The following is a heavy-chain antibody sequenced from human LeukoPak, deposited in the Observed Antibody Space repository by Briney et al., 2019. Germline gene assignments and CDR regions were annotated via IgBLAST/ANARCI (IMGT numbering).Heavy chain of an antibody. CDR1: GFTFSNYS. V-gene: IGHV3-48*01. CDR3: ARSQYFDFF. Sequence: PGGSLRLSCEASGFTFSNYSMNWVRQAPGKGLEWVSYIRSSSTTIYYADSVKGRFTISRDNAKTSLYLQMNSLRAEDTAVYYCARSQYFDFFWGQGTLVTVSS. D-gene: IGHD3-9*01. CDR2: IRSSSTTI. J-gene: IGHJ4*02.